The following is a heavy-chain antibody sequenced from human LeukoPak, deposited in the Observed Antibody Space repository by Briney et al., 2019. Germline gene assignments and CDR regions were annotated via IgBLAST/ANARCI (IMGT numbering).Heavy chain of an antibody. D-gene: IGHD3-16*01. CDR3: ARGGAYDYVWGSFRN. CDR1: GGSISSYY. J-gene: IGHJ4*02. V-gene: IGHV4-59*01. CDR2: IYYSGST. Sequence: SETLSLTCTVSGGSISSYYWSWIRQPPGKGLEWIGYIYYSGSTNYNPSLKSRVTISVDTSKNQFSLKLSSVTAADTAVYYCARGGAYDYVWGSFRNWGQGTLVTVSS.